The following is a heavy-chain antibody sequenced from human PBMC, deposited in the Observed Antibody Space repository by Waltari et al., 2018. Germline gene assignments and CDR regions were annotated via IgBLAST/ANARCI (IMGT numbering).Heavy chain of an antibody. J-gene: IGHJ5*02. V-gene: IGHV1-69*13. CDR2: SIPIFGTG. D-gene: IGHD6-13*01. CDR3: GRGEAAAVRPFDP. CDR1: GGTFSSYA. Sequence: QVQLVQSGAEVKKPGASVKVSCKASGGTFSSYAISWVRQAPGQGLEWMGGSIPIFGTGNDGQKFQGRGTITAAECTSTAYMALSSLRSEETAVHYCGRGEAAAVRPFDPWGQGTLVTVSS.